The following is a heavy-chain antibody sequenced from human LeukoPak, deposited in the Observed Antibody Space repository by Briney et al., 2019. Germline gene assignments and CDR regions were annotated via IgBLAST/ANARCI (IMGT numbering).Heavy chain of an antibody. V-gene: IGHV4-59*08. CDR2: IYYSGST. Sequence: SETLSLTCTVAGGSISSYYWSWIRQTPGKGLEWIGDIYYSGSTNYNPSLKSRVTISVDTSKNQFSLKLSSVTAADTAVYYCAATMVRGVHTHFDYWGQGTLVTVSS. CDR1: GGSISSYY. CDR3: AATMVRGVHTHFDY. D-gene: IGHD3-10*01. J-gene: IGHJ4*02.